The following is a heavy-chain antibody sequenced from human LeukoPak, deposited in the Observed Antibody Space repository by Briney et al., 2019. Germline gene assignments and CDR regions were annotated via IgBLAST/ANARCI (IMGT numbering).Heavy chain of an antibody. J-gene: IGHJ4*02. CDR3: ARAVAYDSSGYAYYFDY. V-gene: IGHV4-4*07. Sequence: NASETLSLTCTVSGGSISSYYWSWIRQPAGKGLEWIGRIYTSGSTNYNPSLKSRVTISVDTSKNQFSLKLSSVTAADTAVYYCARAVAYDSSGYAYYFDYWGQGTLVTVSS. CDR2: IYTSGST. D-gene: IGHD3-22*01. CDR1: GGSISSYY.